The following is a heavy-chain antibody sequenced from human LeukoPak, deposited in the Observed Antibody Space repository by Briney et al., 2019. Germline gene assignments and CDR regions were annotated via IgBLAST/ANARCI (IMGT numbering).Heavy chain of an antibody. CDR2: IYYSGST. Sequence: NPSEALSLTCTVSGGSISSYYWSWIRQPPGKGLEWIGYIYYSGSTNYNPSLKSRVTISVDTSKNQFSLKLSSVTAADTAVYYCAKRTAYAFDIWGQGTMVTVSS. V-gene: IGHV4-59*01. J-gene: IGHJ3*02. CDR1: GGSISSYY. CDR3: AKRTAYAFDI. D-gene: IGHD1/OR15-1a*01.